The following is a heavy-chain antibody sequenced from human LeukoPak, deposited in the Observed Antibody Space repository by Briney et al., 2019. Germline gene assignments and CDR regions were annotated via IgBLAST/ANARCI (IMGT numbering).Heavy chain of an antibody. V-gene: IGHV1-46*01. J-gene: IGHJ6*03. CDR2: INPSGGST. CDR3: ARGPYGDYGGDYYYYYMDV. D-gene: IGHD4-17*01. Sequence: ASVKVSCKASGYTFTSYDINWVRQATGQGLEWMGIINPSGGSTSNAQKFQGRVTMTRDTSTSTVYMELSSLRSEDTAVYYCARGPYGDYGGDYYYYYMDVWGKGTTVTISS. CDR1: GYTFTSYD.